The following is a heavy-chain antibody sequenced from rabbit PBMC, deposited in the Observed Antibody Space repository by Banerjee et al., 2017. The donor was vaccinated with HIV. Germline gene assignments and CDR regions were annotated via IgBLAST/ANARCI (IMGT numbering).Heavy chain of an antibody. CDR2: IYISTAIT. CDR1: GFDFSSNA. J-gene: IGHJ6*01. CDR3: ARDLAGVIGWNFGL. D-gene: IGHD4-1*01. Sequence: QEQLVEYGGDLVQPEGSLTLTCEASGFDFSSNAMYWVRQAPGKGLESIACIYISTAITYYATWAKGRFTISKTSWTTVTLQMTSLTAADTATYFCARDLAGVIGWNFGLWGPGTLVTVS. V-gene: IGHV1S45*01.